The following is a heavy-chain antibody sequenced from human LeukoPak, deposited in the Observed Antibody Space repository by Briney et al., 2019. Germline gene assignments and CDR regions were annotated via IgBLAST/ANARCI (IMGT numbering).Heavy chain of an antibody. D-gene: IGHD6-13*01. Sequence: PGGSLRLSCAASGFTFDDYAMHWVRQAPGKGLEWVSLISWDGGSTYYADSVKGRFTISRDNSKNSLYLQMNSLRAEDTALYYCAKDTGRGSSWYGAFDYWGQGTLVTVSS. CDR3: AKDTGRGSSWYGAFDY. CDR1: GFTFDDYA. J-gene: IGHJ4*02. V-gene: IGHV3-43D*03. CDR2: ISWDGGST.